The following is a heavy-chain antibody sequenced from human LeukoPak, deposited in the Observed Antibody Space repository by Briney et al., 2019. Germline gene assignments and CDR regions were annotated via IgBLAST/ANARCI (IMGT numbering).Heavy chain of an antibody. Sequence: GGSLRLSCAASGFTFSSYAMSWVRQAPGRGLEWVGRFKSKVAGGTTDYAAPVAGRFTISRDDSKNMLYLQMNSLKTEDTGVYYCTRGAPQADVFDIWGHGTMVTVSS. CDR2: FKSKVAGGTT. V-gene: IGHV3-15*01. J-gene: IGHJ3*02. D-gene: IGHD1-26*01. CDR3: TRGAPQADVFDI. CDR1: GFTFSSYA.